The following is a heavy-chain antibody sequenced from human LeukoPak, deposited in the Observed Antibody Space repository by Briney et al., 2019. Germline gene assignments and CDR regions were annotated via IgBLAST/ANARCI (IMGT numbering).Heavy chain of an antibody. CDR2: ISAYNGNT. CDR1: GYTFTSYG. CDR3: ARGGYCSGGSCQGSWFDP. J-gene: IGHJ5*02. Sequence: ASVKVSCKASGYTFTSYGISWVRQAPGQGLEWMGWISAYNGNTNYAQKLQGRVTMATDTSTSTAYMELRSLRSDDTAVYYCARGGYCSGGSCQGSWFDPWGQGTLVTVSS. V-gene: IGHV1-18*01. D-gene: IGHD2-15*01.